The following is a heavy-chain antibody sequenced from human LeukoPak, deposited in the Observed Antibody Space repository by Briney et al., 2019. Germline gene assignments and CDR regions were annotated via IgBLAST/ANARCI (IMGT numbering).Heavy chain of an antibody. D-gene: IGHD3-16*01. J-gene: IGHJ6*03. V-gene: IGHV4-61*01. Sequence: SETLSLTCTVSGGSISSNSYFWGWIRQPPGKGLEWIGYIYYSGSTNYNPSLKSRVTISVDTSKKQFSLKLTSVTVADTAVYYCARETSQKGAHYMDVWGKGTTVTISS. CDR1: GGSISSNSYF. CDR3: ARETSQKGAHYMDV. CDR2: IYYSGST.